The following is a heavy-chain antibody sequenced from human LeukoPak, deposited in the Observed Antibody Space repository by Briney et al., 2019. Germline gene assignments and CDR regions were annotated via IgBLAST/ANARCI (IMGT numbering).Heavy chain of an antibody. CDR2: ISSSSSNI. Sequence: KPGGSLRLSCAASGFTFSSYNTNWVRQAPGKGLEWVSYISSSSSNIYYADSVKGRFTISRDNAKNSLYLQMNSLRTEDTAVYYCARIIGDRGGFDYWGQGTLVTVSS. CDR1: GFTFSSYN. CDR3: ARIIGDRGGFDY. D-gene: IGHD2-21*02. J-gene: IGHJ4*02. V-gene: IGHV3-21*01.